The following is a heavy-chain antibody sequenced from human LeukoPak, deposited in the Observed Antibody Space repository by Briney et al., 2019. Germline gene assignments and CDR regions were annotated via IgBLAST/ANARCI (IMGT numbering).Heavy chain of an antibody. J-gene: IGHJ4*02. V-gene: IGHV4-4*07. D-gene: IGHD6-19*01. CDR1: GGSISSYY. CDR3: ARDRSGWCGQEY. Sequence: SETLSLTCTVSGGSISSYYWSWIRQPAGKGLEWIGRIYSTGSTNYNPSLKSRVTISVDNSKNQFSLKLSSVTAADTAVYYCARDRSGWCGQEYWGQGNLVTVSS. CDR2: IYSTGST.